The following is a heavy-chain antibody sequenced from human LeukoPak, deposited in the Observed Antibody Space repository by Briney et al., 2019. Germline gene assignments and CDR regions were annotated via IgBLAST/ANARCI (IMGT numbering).Heavy chain of an antibody. CDR3: ARANYYYDSSGYSYYFDY. Sequence: AAVKVSRKASGYTFTSYGISWVRQAPGQGLEWIGWISAYNGNTNYAQKLQGRVTMTTDTSTSTAYMELRSLRSDDTAVYYCARANYYYDSSGYSYYFDYWGQGTLVTVSS. J-gene: IGHJ4*02. CDR2: ISAYNGNT. CDR1: GYTFTSYG. D-gene: IGHD3-22*01. V-gene: IGHV1-18*01.